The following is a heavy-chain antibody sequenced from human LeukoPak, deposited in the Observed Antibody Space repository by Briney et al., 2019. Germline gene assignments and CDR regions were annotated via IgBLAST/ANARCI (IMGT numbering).Heavy chain of an antibody. J-gene: IGHJ6*03. CDR3: ARVTTVVTPPYYYYYMDV. Sequence: LSQTLSLTCAISGDSVSSNSAAWNWMRQSPSRGLEWLGRTYYRSKWYNDYAVSVKSRITINPDTSKNQFSLQLNSVTPEDTAVYYCARVTTVVTPPYYYYYMDVWGKGTTVTVSS. CDR1: GDSVSSNSAA. V-gene: IGHV6-1*01. D-gene: IGHD4-23*01. CDR2: TYYRSKWYN.